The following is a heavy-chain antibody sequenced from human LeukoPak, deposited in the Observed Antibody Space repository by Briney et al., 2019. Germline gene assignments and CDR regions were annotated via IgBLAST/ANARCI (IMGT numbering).Heavy chain of an antibody. Sequence: GGSLRLSCAASGFTFSNYAMSWVRQAPGKGLAWVSTSGSGGSTYFADSVKGRFTISRDISKNTLFLQMNSLRAEDTAVYYCAKDSSPFTSAYFGYWGLGTLVTVSS. V-gene: IGHV3-23*01. CDR2: SGSGGST. J-gene: IGHJ4*02. CDR1: GFTFSNYA. CDR3: AKDSSPFTSAYFGY. D-gene: IGHD2-2*01.